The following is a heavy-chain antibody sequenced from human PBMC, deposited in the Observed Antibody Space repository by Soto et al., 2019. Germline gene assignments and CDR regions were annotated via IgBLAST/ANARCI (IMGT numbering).Heavy chain of an antibody. J-gene: IGHJ6*02. CDR2: IYYSGST. V-gene: IGHV4-39*01. Sequence: PSETLSLTCTVSGGSISSSSYYWGWIRQPPGKGLEWIGSIYYSGSTYYNPSLKSRVTISVDTSKNQFSPKLSSVTAADTAVYYCARGVDEYSSNYYYYYGMDVWGQGTTVTVSS. D-gene: IGHD6-6*01. CDR3: ARGVDEYSSNYYYYYGMDV. CDR1: GGSISSSSYY.